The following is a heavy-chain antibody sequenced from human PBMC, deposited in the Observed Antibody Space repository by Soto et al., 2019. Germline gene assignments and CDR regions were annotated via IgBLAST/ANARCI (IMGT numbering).Heavy chain of an antibody. J-gene: IGHJ4*02. D-gene: IGHD2-21*02. CDR1: GYTFTSYA. CDR3: ARGLNGDSHYFDY. CDR2: INAGNGNT. Sequence: QVQLVQSGAEVKKPGASVKVSCKASGYTFTSYAMHWVRQAPRQRLEWMGWINAGNGNTKYSQKFQGRVTITRDTSASTAYMELSSLRSEDTAVYYCARGLNGDSHYFDYWGQGTLVTVSS. V-gene: IGHV1-3*01.